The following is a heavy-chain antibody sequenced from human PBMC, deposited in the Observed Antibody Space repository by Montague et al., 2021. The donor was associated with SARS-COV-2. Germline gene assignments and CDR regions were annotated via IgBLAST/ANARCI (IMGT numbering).Heavy chain of an antibody. J-gene: IGHJ4*02. CDR3: ARASGKKTIFGVVISYFDY. Sequence: TLSLTCTVSGGSISSDGYYWSWIRQHPGKGLEWIGYIYYSGSTYYXPSLKSRVTISVDTSKNQFSLKLSSVTAADTAVYYCARASGKKTIFGVVISYFDYWGQGTLVTVSS. V-gene: IGHV4-31*03. CDR1: GGSISSDGYY. CDR2: IYYSGST. D-gene: IGHD3-3*01.